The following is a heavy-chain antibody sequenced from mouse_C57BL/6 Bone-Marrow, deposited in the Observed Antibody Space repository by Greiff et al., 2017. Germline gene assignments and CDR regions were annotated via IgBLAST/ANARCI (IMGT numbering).Heavy chain of an antibody. V-gene: IGHV1-50*01. Sequence: QVQLQQPGAELVKPGASVKLSCKASGYTFTSYWMQWVKQRPGQGLEWIGEIDPSDSYTNYNQKFKGKATLTVDTSSSTAYMQLSSLTSEDSAVYDCARRWVARDWYFDVWGTGTTVTVSS. J-gene: IGHJ1*03. CDR1: GYTFTSYW. CDR3: ARRWVARDWYFDV. CDR2: IDPSDSYT. D-gene: IGHD1-1*02.